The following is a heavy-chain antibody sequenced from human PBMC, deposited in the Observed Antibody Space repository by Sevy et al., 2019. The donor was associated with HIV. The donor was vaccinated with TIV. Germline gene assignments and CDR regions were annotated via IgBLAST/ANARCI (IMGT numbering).Heavy chain of an antibody. J-gene: IGHJ6*02. CDR1: RFTFSSYG. D-gene: IGHD3-22*01. CDR3: AKAQDGSGYSAYGMDV. V-gene: IGHV3-30*18. CDR2: ISYDGSNK. Sequence: GGSLRLSCAASRFTFSSYGMHWVRRAPGKGLEWVAVISYDGSNKYADSVKGRFTISRDNSKNTLYLQMNSLRPEDTAVYSCAKAQDGSGYSAYGMDVWGQGTTVTVSS.